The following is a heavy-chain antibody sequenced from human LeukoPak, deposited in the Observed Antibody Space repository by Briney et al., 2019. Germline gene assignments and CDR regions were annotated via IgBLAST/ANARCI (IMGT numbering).Heavy chain of an antibody. J-gene: IGHJ4*02. CDR1: GFTFSSYW. CDR3: ARDQKGYSSSWLDY. V-gene: IGHV3-33*08. CDR2: IWYDGSNK. D-gene: IGHD6-13*01. Sequence: GGSLRLSCAASGFTFSSYWMSWVRQAPGKGLEWVAVIWYDGSNKYYADSVKGRFTISRDNSKNTLYLQMNSLRAEDTAVYYCARDQKGYSSSWLDYWGQGTLVTVSS.